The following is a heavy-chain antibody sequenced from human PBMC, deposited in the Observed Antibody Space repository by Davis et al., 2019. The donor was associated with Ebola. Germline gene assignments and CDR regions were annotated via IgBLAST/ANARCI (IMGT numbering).Heavy chain of an antibody. V-gene: IGHV3-30-3*02. Sequence: GESLKISCAASGFTFSSYAMYWVRQAPGKGLEWVAVISYHGSNKYYADSVKGRFTISRDNSKNTLYLQMNSLRAEDTAVYYCAKCVVVVAANWFDPWGQGTLVTVSS. CDR1: GFTFSSYA. J-gene: IGHJ5*02. CDR2: ISYHGSNK. D-gene: IGHD2-15*01. CDR3: AKCVVVVAANWFDP.